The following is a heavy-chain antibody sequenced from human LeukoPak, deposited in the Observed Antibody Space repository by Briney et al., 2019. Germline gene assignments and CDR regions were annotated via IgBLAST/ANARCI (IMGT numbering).Heavy chain of an antibody. V-gene: IGHV4-59*01. CDR2: IYYSGST. CDR1: GGSISSYY. D-gene: IGHD1-20*01. J-gene: IGHJ4*02. Sequence: KPSETLSLTCTVSGGSISSYYWSWIRQPPGKGLEWIGYIYYSGSTNYNPSLKSRVTISVDTSKNQFSLKLSSVTAADTAVYYCARDGSPPYNWNDAHYFDYWGQGTLVTVSS. CDR3: ARDGSPPYNWNDAHYFDY.